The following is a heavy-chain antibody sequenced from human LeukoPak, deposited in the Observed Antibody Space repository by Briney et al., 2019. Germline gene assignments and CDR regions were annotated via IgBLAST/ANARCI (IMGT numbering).Heavy chain of an antibody. CDR1: GFTFSAYA. CDR3: ARDPNGDYIGAFDM. CDR2: IRGGGGSA. D-gene: IGHD4-17*01. V-gene: IGHV3-23*01. J-gene: IGHJ3*02. Sequence: PGGSLRLSCAASGFTFSAYAMMWVRQAPGKGPEWVSAIRGGGGSAFYADSVKSRFTISRDNSKYTLFLQMNSLRAEDTAVYYCARDPNGDYIGAFDMWGPGTMVTVSS.